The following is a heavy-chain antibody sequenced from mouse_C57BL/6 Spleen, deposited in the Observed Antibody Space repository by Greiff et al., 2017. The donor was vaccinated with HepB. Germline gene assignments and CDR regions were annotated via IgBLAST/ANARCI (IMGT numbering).Heavy chain of an antibody. CDR3: ASDYYERYFDV. Sequence: VQLQQSGAELARPGASVKMSCKASGYTFTSYTMHWVKQRPGQGLEWIGYINPSSGYTKYNQKFKDQATLTADKSSSTAYMQLSSLTSEDSAVYYCASDYYERYFDVWGTGTTVTVSS. D-gene: IGHD2-4*01. J-gene: IGHJ1*03. V-gene: IGHV1-4*01. CDR1: GYTFTSYT. CDR2: INPSSGYT.